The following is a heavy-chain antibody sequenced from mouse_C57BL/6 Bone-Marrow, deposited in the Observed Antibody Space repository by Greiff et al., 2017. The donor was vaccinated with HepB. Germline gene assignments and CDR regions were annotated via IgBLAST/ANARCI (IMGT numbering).Heavy chain of an antibody. J-gene: IGHJ4*01. CDR3: ARSGWFTRAMDY. Sequence: VQLQHPGAELVKPGASVKLSCKASGYTFTSYWMHWVKQRPGQGLEWIGMIHPNSGSTNYNEKFKSKATLTVDKSSSTAYMQLSSLTSEDSAVYYCARSGWFTRAMDYWGQGTSVTVSS. CDR1: GYTFTSYW. V-gene: IGHV1-64*01. D-gene: IGHD2-3*01. CDR2: IHPNSGST.